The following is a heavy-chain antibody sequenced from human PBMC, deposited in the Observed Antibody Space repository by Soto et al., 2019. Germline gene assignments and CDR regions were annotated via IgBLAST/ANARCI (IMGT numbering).Heavy chain of an antibody. J-gene: IGHJ5*02. CDR3: ARDWNCTNSRCQNCFDP. CDR2: ISGDDGHT. V-gene: IGHV1-18*01. D-gene: IGHD2-8*01. CDR1: GYTFTKYG. Sequence: QVQLVQSGAEVEKPGASVKVSCKASGYTFTKYGISWVRQAPGQGLEWMGWISGDDGHTNYGQKFQGRVTMTRDTSTSTVYMELRRLRSDDTALYYCARDWNCTNSRCQNCFDPWGQGTLVIVSS.